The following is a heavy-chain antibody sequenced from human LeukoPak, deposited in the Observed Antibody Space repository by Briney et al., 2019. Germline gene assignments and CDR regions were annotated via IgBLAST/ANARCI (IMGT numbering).Heavy chain of an antibody. CDR2: ISTDSGNT. V-gene: IGHV1-18*04. CDR1: GYTFTSYY. J-gene: IGHJ3*02. D-gene: IGHD5-24*01. Sequence: AASVKVSCKASGYTFTSYYMHWVRQAPGQGLEWMGWISTDSGNTNYAQKFQGRVIMTTDTSTRTAYMELRSLRSDDTAVYYCARDRDHAFDIWGQGTRVTV. CDR3: ARDRDHAFDI.